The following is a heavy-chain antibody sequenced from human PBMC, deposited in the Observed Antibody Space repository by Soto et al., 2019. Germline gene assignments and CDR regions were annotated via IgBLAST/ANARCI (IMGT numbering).Heavy chain of an antibody. Sequence: QVQLVESGGGVVQPGRSLRLSCAASGFTFSNYGMHWVRQAPGKGLEWVAIISYDGDNEYYADSVRGRFTLSRDNSKNPLYLQTSSLRHEDTAVYYCAKDGGPVYCNSPGCSAKHFDYWGQGTLVTVSS. CDR1: GFTFSNYG. CDR2: ISYDGDNE. D-gene: IGHD2-2*01. J-gene: IGHJ4*02. V-gene: IGHV3-30*18. CDR3: AKDGGPVYCNSPGCSAKHFDY.